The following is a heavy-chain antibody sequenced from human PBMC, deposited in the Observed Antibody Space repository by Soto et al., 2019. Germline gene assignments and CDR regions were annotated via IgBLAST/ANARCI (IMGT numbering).Heavy chain of an antibody. CDR2: ISGSGGSA. CDR3: AKDPYSGVLVPVAIGFDP. D-gene: IGHD2-2*01. V-gene: IGHV3-23*01. J-gene: IGHJ5*02. CDR1: GFTFSNYA. Sequence: GGSLRLSCAASGFTFSNYAMTWVRQGPGKGLEWVSAISGSGGSAYYADSVKGRFTISRDNSKNTLYLQMNSLRADDSGVYYCAKDPYSGVLVPVAIGFDPWGPGTLVTVPQ.